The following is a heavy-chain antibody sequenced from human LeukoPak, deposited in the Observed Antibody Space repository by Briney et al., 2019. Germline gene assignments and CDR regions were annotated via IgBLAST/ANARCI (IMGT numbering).Heavy chain of an antibody. CDR2: IFFISTYI. CDR1: GFTFSIYG. Sequence: GGSLRLSCAASGFTFSIYGMNWVRQAPGKGREWVSFIFFISTYIYYTDSVKGRFTISRDNARNSLYLQMDNLRAEDTGVYYCARDFYDGFALDYWGQGTLVTVSS. J-gene: IGHJ4*02. CDR3: ARDFYDGFALDY. D-gene: IGHD2/OR15-2a*01. V-gene: IGHV3-21*03.